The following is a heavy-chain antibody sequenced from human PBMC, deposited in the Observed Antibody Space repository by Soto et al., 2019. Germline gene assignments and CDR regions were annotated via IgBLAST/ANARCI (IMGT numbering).Heavy chain of an antibody. J-gene: IGHJ4*02. CDR1: GYRFTNYW. V-gene: IGHV5-51*01. D-gene: IGHD1-26*01. Sequence: PGESLNISCKASGYRFTNYWIAWVRQMPEKGLEWMGIIYTGDSDTRYSPSFQGQVTISADRSISTAYLQWSNLKASDTSFYYRPRVWELATVAACDYWGQGTLVTVSS. CDR3: PRVWELATVAACDY. CDR2: IYTGDSDT.